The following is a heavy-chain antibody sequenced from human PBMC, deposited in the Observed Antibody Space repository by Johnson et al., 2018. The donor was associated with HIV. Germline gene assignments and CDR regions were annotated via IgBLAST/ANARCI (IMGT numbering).Heavy chain of an antibody. Sequence: VQLVESGGGLVQPGGSLRLSCAASGFTVSSNYMNWVRQAPGKGLEWVSIIYSDGRTYFADSVKGRFPISRDNSKNTLFLQMNSLRVEDTAVYYCARLKNGAFDIWGQGTMVTVSS. CDR2: IYSDGRT. D-gene: IGHD2-8*01. J-gene: IGHJ3*02. CDR1: GFTVSSNY. V-gene: IGHV3-66*01. CDR3: ARLKNGAFDI.